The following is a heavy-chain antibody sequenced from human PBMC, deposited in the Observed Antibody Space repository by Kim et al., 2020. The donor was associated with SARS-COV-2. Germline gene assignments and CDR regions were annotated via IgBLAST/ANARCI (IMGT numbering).Heavy chain of an antibody. J-gene: IGHJ6*02. CDR2: ISGDGGST. V-gene: IGHV3-43*02. D-gene: IGHD3-22*01. Sequence: GGSLRLSCAASGFTFDDYAMHWVRQAPGKGLEWVSLISGDGGSTYYADSVKGRFTISRDNSKNSLYLQMNSLRTEDTALYYCAKDMPAHYYDSSHRYSYYGMDVWGQGTTVTVSS. CDR1: GFTFDDYA. CDR3: AKDMPAHYYDSSHRYSYYGMDV.